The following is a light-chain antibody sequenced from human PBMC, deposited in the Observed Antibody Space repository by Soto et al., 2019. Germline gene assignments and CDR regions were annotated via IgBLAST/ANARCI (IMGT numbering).Light chain of an antibody. J-gene: IGLJ2*01. Sequence: QSVLTQPPSASGSPGQSVTISCTGTSSDVGAYNYVSWYQQHPGKAPKLMIYEVSKRPSGVPDRFSGSKSGNTASLTVSGLHAEDEAGYYCSSNAGSNNLIFGGGTKLTVL. CDR3: SSNAGSNNLI. V-gene: IGLV2-8*01. CDR1: SSDVGAYNY. CDR2: EVS.